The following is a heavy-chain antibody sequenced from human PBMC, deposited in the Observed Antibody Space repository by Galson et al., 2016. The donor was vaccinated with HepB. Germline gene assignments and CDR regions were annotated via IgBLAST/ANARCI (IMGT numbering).Heavy chain of an antibody. CDR2: IWYDGQNK. D-gene: IGHD6-13*01. J-gene: IGHJ6*02. CDR1: GFTFTSYA. Sequence: PRLSCAASGFTFTSYALSWVRQAPGKGLEWVAVIWYDGQNKYYADSVKGRFTISRDNSKNTLYLQVNSLRVEDTAVYYCAGSSSRSYYFGINVWGQGTTVTVSS. CDR3: AGSSSRSYYFGINV. V-gene: IGHV3-33*08.